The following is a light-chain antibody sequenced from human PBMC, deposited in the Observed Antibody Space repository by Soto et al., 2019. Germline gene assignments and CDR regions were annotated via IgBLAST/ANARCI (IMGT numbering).Light chain of an antibody. CDR3: QQGHNWPLT. CDR1: QSISSE. Sequence: EIVMTQSPATLSVPPGESATLSCRASQSISSELAWYQRKPGQPPRLLIYGASTRATGVPARFTGSGSGSDFTLTISGLQSEDFAVYYCQQGHNWPLTFGQGTRLEI. J-gene: IGKJ2*01. CDR2: GAS. V-gene: IGKV3-15*01.